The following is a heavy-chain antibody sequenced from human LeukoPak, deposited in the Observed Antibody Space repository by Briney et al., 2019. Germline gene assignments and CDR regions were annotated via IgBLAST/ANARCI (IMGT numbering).Heavy chain of an antibody. Sequence: PSETLSLTCTVSGGSVSSGSYYWSWIRQPPGKGLEWIGYIYHSGSTYYNPSLKSRVTISVDRSKNQFSLKLSSVTAADTAVYYCASNGDYGLWYFQHWGQGTLVTVSS. CDR3: ASNGDYGLWYFQH. V-gene: IGHV4-61*01. CDR1: GGSVSSGSYY. J-gene: IGHJ1*01. D-gene: IGHD4-17*01. CDR2: IYHSGST.